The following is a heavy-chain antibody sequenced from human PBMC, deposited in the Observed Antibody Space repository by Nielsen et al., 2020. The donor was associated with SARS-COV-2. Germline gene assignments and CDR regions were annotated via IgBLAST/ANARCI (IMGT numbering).Heavy chain of an antibody. CDR3: ARDLDDFWSGHPTYYFDY. D-gene: IGHD3-3*01. CDR2: ISYDGSNK. V-gene: IGHV3-30*03. J-gene: IGHJ4*02. Sequence: WIRQPPGKGLEWVAVISYDGSNKYYADSVKGRFTISRDNSKNTLYLQMNSLRAGDTAVYYCARDLDDFWSGHPTYYFDYWGQGTLVTVSS.